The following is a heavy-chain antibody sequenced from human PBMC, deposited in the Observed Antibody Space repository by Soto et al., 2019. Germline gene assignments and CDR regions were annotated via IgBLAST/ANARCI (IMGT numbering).Heavy chain of an antibody. Sequence: GGSLRLSCAASGFTFDDYTMHWVRQAPGKGLEWVSLISWDGGSTYYADTVKGRFTISRDNSKNSLNLQMNSLRTEDTALYYCSKDLQAPYYYGMDVWGQGSTFTVSS. CDR1: GFTFDDYT. CDR3: SKDLQAPYYYGMDV. CDR2: ISWDGGST. V-gene: IGHV3-43*01. J-gene: IGHJ6*01.